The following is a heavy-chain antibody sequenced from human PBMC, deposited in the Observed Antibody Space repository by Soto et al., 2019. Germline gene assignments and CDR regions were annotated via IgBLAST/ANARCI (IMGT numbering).Heavy chain of an antibody. J-gene: IGHJ4*02. CDR3: ARPKYGETYFDS. D-gene: IGHD2-21*01. CDR2: INPYSGGT. Sequence: ASVKVSCKASGYTFTDHYIHWLRQAPGQSLAWMGWINPYSGGTHFARKFQDRVTMARDTSVSTAYMELSSLKSDDTAVYYCARPKYGETYFDSWGQGTVVTVSS. V-gene: IGHV1-2*02. CDR1: GYTFTDHY.